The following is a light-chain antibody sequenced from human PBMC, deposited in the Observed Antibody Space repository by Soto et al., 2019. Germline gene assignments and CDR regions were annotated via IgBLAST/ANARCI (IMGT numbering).Light chain of an antibody. CDR1: QSILSRSNNKND. V-gene: IGKV4-1*01. J-gene: IGKJ3*01. CDR3: QHYNSIPVN. CDR2: WAS. Sequence: DIVMTRYPESLAVSLGETAPINCKSSQSILSRSNNKNDLAWYQQRPGQPPEVLIYWASTRKSGVPDRFSGSGSVTDFTLTISSLQAEDGAGYYWQHYNSIPVNFGPGTKVDSK.